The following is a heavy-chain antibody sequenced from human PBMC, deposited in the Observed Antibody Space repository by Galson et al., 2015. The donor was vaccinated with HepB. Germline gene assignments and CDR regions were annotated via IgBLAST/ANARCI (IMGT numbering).Heavy chain of an antibody. V-gene: IGHV3-30*14. CDR1: GISFDSYA. D-gene: IGHD3-10*01. CDR3: AYGSGSYFLDN. Sequence: SLRLSCATSGISFDSYAMHWVRQAPGKGLEWMAVISYDGGTTFHADSVKGRFTISRDNSGKTLYLQMNSLRSDDTAIYYCAYGSGSYFLDNWGQGTPVTVSS. J-gene: IGHJ4*02. CDR2: ISYDGGTT.